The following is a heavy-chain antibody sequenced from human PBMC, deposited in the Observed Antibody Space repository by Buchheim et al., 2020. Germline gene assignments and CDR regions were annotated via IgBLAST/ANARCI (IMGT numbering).Heavy chain of an antibody. CDR1: GYTFTSYD. Sequence: QVQLVQSGAEVKKPGASVKVSYKASGYTFTSYDINWVRQATGQGLEWMGWMNPNSGNTGYAQKFQGRVTMTRNTSISTAYMERSSLRSEDTAVYYCARGPGTTWIQLWLQENWFDPWGQGTL. J-gene: IGHJ5*02. CDR3: ARGPGTTWIQLWLQENWFDP. D-gene: IGHD5-18*01. CDR2: MNPNSGNT. V-gene: IGHV1-8*01.